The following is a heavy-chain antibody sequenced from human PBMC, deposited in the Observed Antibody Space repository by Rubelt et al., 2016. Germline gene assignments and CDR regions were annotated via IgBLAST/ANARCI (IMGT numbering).Heavy chain of an antibody. Sequence: EWASAISGSGGSTYYADSVKGRFTISRDNSKNTLYLQMNSLRAEDTAVYYCAKDLTNYYDSSGSLWGQGTLVTVSS. CDR3: AKDLTNYYDSSGSL. V-gene: IGHV3-23*01. J-gene: IGHJ4*02. D-gene: IGHD3-22*01. CDR2: ISGSGGST.